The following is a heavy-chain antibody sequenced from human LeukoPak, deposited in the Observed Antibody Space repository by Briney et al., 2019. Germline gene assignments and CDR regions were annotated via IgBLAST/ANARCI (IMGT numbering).Heavy chain of an antibody. CDR2: IYYSGST. J-gene: IGHJ4*02. CDR3: ARGPFDY. Sequence: SETLSLTCTVSGGSISSYYWSWIRQPPGKGLEWIGYIYYSGSTNYNPSLKSRVTISVDTSKNQFSLKLSSVTAADTAVYYCARGPFDYWGQGTLVTVSS. CDR1: GGSISSYY. V-gene: IGHV4-59*01.